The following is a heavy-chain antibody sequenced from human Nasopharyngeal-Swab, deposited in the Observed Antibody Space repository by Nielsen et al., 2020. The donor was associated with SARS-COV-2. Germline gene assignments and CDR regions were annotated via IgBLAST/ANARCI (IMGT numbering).Heavy chain of an antibody. V-gene: IGHV3-48*01. CDR2: ISSSSSTI. Sequence: GGSLRLSCAASGFTFSSYSMNWVRQAPGKGLEWVSYISSSSSTIYYADSVKGRFTISRDNAKNSLYLQMNSLRAEDTAVYYCASSITMVRGVTFYYFDYWGQGALVTVSS. CDR1: GFTFSSYS. J-gene: IGHJ4*02. D-gene: IGHD3-10*01. CDR3: ASSITMVRGVTFYYFDY.